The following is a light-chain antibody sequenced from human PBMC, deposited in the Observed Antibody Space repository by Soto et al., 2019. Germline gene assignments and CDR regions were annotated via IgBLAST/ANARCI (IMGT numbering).Light chain of an antibody. CDR1: QGISSY. Sequence: AIRMTQSPSSLSACTGDRVTITCRASQGISSYLAWYQQKPGKAPKLLIYAASTLQSGVPSRFCGSGSGTDFTLTISCLQSEDFATYYCQQYYTYPRTFGQGTKVHIK. CDR3: QQYYTYPRT. CDR2: AAS. V-gene: IGKV1-8*01. J-gene: IGKJ1*01.